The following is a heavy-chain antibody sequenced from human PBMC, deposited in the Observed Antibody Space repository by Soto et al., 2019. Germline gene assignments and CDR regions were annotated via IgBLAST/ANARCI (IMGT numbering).Heavy chain of an antibody. J-gene: IGHJ6*02. V-gene: IGHV1-18*01. CDR2: ISAYNGKI. D-gene: IGHD3-16*01. CDR1: GYTFTNYG. CDR3: ARETIPQMYYYGTDF. Sequence: QVQLVQSGAEVREPGASVKVSCKASGYTFTNYGISWVRQAPGQGLEWIGWISAYNGKIDYAQKVQGSITMTTDTSTSTAYMELRSLRSDDTAVYYCARETIPQMYYYGTDFWGQGTPVIVSS.